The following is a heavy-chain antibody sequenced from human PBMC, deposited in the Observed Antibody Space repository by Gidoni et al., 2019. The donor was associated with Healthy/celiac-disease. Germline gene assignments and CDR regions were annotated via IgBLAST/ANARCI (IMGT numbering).Heavy chain of an antibody. CDR3: AKDIGSSWYGAPTGYYGMDV. J-gene: IGHJ6*02. CDR1: GFTLDDYA. CDR2: MSWNSGRI. D-gene: IGHD6-13*01. V-gene: IGHV3-9*01. Sequence: EVQLVESGGGLVQHGRSLRLSCAASGFTLDDYAMHWVRQAPGKGLEWVSGMSWNSGRIGYADSGEGRFTISRDNAKNSLYLQMNSLRAEDTALYYCAKDIGSSWYGAPTGYYGMDVWGQGTTVTVSS.